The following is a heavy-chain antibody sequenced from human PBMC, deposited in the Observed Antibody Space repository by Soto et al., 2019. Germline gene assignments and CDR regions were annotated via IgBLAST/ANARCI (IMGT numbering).Heavy chain of an antibody. D-gene: IGHD3-22*01. CDR1: GGSISSGGDY. CDR2: IYYSGST. Sequence: PSETLSLTCPVSGGSISSGGDYWSWIRQHPGKGLEWIGYIYYSGSTYYNPSLKSRVTISVDTSKNQFSLKLSSVTAADTAVYYCARQGTSYYDSSGYYYHYYYGMDVWGQGTTVTVSS. V-gene: IGHV4-31*03. CDR3: ARQGTSYYDSSGYYYHYYYGMDV. J-gene: IGHJ6*02.